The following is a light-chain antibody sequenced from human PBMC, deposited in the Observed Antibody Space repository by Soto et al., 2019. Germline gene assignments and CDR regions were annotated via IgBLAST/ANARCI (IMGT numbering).Light chain of an antibody. Sequence: QSALTQPASVSGSPGQSITISCTGTSSDVGGYNYVSWYQHHPGKAPKLIIYEVSNRPSGVSNRFSASTSGNTASLTISGLQAEDEADYYCSSFTSNSSVVFGGGTKLTVL. CDR2: EVS. J-gene: IGLJ2*01. CDR1: SSDVGGYNY. CDR3: SSFTSNSSVV. V-gene: IGLV2-14*01.